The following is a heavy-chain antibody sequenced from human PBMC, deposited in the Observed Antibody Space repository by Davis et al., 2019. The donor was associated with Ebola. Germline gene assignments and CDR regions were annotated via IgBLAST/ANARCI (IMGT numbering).Heavy chain of an antibody. CDR3: ARDRRLWFRELLSAWDY. CDR2: ISSSSSYI. D-gene: IGHD3-10*01. Sequence: ESLKISCAASGFTFSSYSMNWVRQAPGKGLEWVSSISSSSSYIYYADSVKGRFTISRDNAKNSLYLQMNSLRAEDTAVYYCARDRRLWFRELLSAWDYWGQGTLVTVSS. J-gene: IGHJ4*02. V-gene: IGHV3-21*01. CDR1: GFTFSSYS.